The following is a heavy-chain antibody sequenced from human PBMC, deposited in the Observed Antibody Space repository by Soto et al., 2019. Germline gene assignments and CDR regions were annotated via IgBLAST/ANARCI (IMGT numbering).Heavy chain of an antibody. CDR3: ARGRYCLTGRCFPNWFDS. Sequence: SETLSLTCSISGDSISTVDYFWTWVRQPPGQALEYIGYIYKSATTYYNPSFESRVAISLDTSKSQFSLNVTSLTAADTAAYFCARGRYCLTGRCFPNWFDSWGQGTLVTV. CDR1: GDSISTVDYF. D-gene: IGHD2-15*01. J-gene: IGHJ5*01. CDR2: IYKSATT. V-gene: IGHV4-30-4*01.